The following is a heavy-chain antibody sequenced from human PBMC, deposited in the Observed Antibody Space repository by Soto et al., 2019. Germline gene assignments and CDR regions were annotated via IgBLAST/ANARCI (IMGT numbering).Heavy chain of an antibody. CDR2: ITSDTKTI. V-gene: IGHV3-48*02. D-gene: IGHD6-19*01. J-gene: IGHJ4*02. CDR3: ARSVEGHFDY. Sequence: EVQLVESGGNLVQPGGSLRLSCAASGFRFSIYSMNWVRQAPGKGLEWSAYITSDTKTIKYADSVKGRFTISRDNGKNSVYLQMNSLRDEDTAVDYCARSVEGHFDYWGQGTVVTVSA. CDR1: GFRFSIYS.